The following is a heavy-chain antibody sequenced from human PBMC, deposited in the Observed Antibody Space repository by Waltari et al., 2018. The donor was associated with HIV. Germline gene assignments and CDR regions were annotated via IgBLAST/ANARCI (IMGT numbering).Heavy chain of an antibody. CDR3: ARVRDSGDYGHFDS. CDR2: IYHSGNT. Sequence: QVQLQESGPGLVKPSETLSLNCTVSGASISSSKWWSWVRQSPGKGLEWIGEIYHSGNTNFNPSLKVRVTLSVAKGKRGISLRLTSVTAADTAMYFCARVRDSGDYGHFDSWGRGTLVIVS. V-gene: IGHV4-4*02. CDR1: GASISSSKW. D-gene: IGHD4-17*01. J-gene: IGHJ4*02.